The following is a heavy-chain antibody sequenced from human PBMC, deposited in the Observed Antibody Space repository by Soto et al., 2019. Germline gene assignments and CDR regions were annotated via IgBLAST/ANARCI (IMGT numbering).Heavy chain of an antibody. CDR2: IYYSGST. Sequence: PSETLSLTCTVSCGSLSSYYWNWIRQPPGKGLEWIGYIYYSGSTNYNPSFKSRVTISVDTSKNQFSLKLSSMTAADAAVYYCARSPSMVRGVIMDYWGQGTLVTVSS. CDR3: ARSPSMVRGVIMDY. J-gene: IGHJ4*02. CDR1: CGSLSSYY. V-gene: IGHV4-59*08. D-gene: IGHD3-10*01.